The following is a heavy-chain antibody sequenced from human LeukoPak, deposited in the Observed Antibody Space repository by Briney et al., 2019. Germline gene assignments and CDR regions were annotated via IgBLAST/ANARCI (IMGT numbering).Heavy chain of an antibody. Sequence: GGSLRLSCAASGFTFSNYWMHWVRQAPGKGLVWVSRINSDGSSTSYADSVKGRFTLSRDNAKNTMCLQMNSLRAEDTAIYYCTRSEYSFDYWGQGTLVTVSS. CDR1: GFTFSNYW. CDR3: TRSEYSFDY. V-gene: IGHV3-74*01. D-gene: IGHD3-10*01. CDR2: INSDGSST. J-gene: IGHJ4*02.